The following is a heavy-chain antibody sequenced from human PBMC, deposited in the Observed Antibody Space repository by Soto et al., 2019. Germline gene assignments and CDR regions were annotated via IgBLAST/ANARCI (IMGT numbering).Heavy chain of an antibody. V-gene: IGHV3-23*01. CDR3: AKEVGGTYYYFDY. CDR1: GFGFSGFA. Sequence: GGSLRLSCAASGFGFSGFAMNWVRQAPGKGLEWVSAIRATGDTTHYADHVKGRFTISRDNSKNMLYLQMNSLRAEDTAVYYCAKEVGGTYYYFDYWGQGTLVTVSS. J-gene: IGHJ4*02. D-gene: IGHD1-26*01. CDR2: IRATGDTT.